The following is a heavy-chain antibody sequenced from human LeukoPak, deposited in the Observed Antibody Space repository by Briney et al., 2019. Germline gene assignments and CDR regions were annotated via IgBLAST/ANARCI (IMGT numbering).Heavy chain of an antibody. J-gene: IGHJ4*02. CDR3: ATVTKYYYDSSGYYFDY. Sequence: ASVKVSCKASGYTFTGYYMHWVRQAPGKGLEWMGLVDPEDGETIYAEKFQGRVTITADTSTDTAYMELSSLRSEDTAVYYCATVTKYYYDSSGYYFDYWGQGTLVTVSS. V-gene: IGHV1-69-2*01. CDR2: VDPEDGET. D-gene: IGHD3-22*01. CDR1: GYTFTGYY.